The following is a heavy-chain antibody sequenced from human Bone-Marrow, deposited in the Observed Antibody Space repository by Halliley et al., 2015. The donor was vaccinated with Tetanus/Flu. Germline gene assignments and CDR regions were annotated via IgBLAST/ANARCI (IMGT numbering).Heavy chain of an antibody. J-gene: IGHJ5*02. Sequence: LGWIGEILHIGTTNKNASLKSRLTMSVDRARKQFSLTLKNVPAADTAIYFCAKSGSGGFDPWGQGTLVTVSS. CDR3: AKSGSGGFDP. CDR2: ILHIGTT. V-gene: IGHV4-4*06. D-gene: IGHD6-25*01.